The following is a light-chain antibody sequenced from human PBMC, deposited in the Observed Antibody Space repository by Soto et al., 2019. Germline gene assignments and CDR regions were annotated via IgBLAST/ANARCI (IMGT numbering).Light chain of an antibody. CDR3: QHYNSYSEA. V-gene: IGKV1-5*03. CDR1: QGISSY. J-gene: IGKJ1*01. CDR2: KAS. Sequence: IQLTQSPSSLSASVGDRVTSTFRASQGISSYLAWYQQKPGKAPKLLIYKASTLKSGVPSRFSGSGSGTEFTLTISSLQPDDFATYYCQHYNSYSEAFGQGTKVDI.